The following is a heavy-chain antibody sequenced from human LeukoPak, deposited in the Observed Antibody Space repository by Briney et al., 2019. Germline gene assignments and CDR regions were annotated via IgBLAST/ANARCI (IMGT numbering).Heavy chain of an antibody. CDR1: GYTFTSYW. CDR2: IYPGDSDT. J-gene: IGHJ3*02. CDR3: ARRETTVIAGGYYPRDAFDI. Sequence: GESLKISCKGSGYTFTSYWIGWVRQMPGKGLEWMGIIYPGDSDTKYSPSFRGQVTISADKSIATAYLQWSSLKASDTAMYYCARRETTVIAGGYYPRDAFDIWGQGTMVTVSS. D-gene: IGHD3-22*01. V-gene: IGHV5-51*01.